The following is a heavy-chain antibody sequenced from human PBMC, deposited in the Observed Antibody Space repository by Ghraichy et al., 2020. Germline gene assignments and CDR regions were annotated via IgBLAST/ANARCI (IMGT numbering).Heavy chain of an antibody. V-gene: IGHV4-34*01. CDR3: ARRGAGGQYSSTDY. CDR2: INHSGST. CDR1: GGSFSGYY. D-gene: IGHD6-13*01. Sequence: SETLSLTCAVYGGSFSGYYWSWIRQPPGKGLEWIGEINHSGSTNYNPSLKSRVTISVDTSKNQFSLKLSSVTAADTAVYYCARRGAGGQYSSTDYWGQGTLVTVSS. J-gene: IGHJ4*02.